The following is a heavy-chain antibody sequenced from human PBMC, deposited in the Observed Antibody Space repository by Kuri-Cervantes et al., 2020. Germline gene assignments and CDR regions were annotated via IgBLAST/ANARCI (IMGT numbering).Heavy chain of an antibody. CDR1: GFTFSDYA. Sequence: GGSLRLSCTASGFTFSDYALHWVRQAPGKGLEWVAFLWYEGSTQYYADSVKGRFTISRDNAKNSLYLQMNSLRAEDTALYYCARAKLVFNWGINYYMDVWGKGTTVTVSS. CDR2: LWYEGSTQ. V-gene: IGHV3-33*08. D-gene: IGHD7-27*01. CDR3: ARAKLVFNWGINYYMDV. J-gene: IGHJ6*03.